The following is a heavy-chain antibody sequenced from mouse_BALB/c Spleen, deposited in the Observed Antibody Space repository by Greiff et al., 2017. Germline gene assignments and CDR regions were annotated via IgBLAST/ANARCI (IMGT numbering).Heavy chain of an antibody. CDR1: GYTFTSYW. Sequence: VQLQQSGAELARPGASVKLSCKASGYTFTSYWMQWVKQRPGQGLEWIGAIYPGDGDTRYTQKFKGKATLTADKSSSTAYMQLSSLASEDSAVYYCARNYGSPYWYFDVWGAGTTVTVSS. V-gene: IGHV1-87*01. CDR2: IYPGDGDT. CDR3: ARNYGSPYWYFDV. D-gene: IGHD1-1*01. J-gene: IGHJ1*01.